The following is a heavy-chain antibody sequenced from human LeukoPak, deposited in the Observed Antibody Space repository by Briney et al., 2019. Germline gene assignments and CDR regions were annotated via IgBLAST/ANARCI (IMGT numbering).Heavy chain of an antibody. CDR2: IGTAGDT. CDR1: GFTFSSYD. Sequence: GGSLRLSCAASGFTFSSYDMHWVRQATGKGLEWVSAIGTAGDTYYSGSVKGRFTISRENAKNSLYLQMNSLRAGDTAVYYCAKGDDYGDTLPFDYWGQGTLVTVSS. D-gene: IGHD4-17*01. J-gene: IGHJ4*02. CDR3: AKGDDYGDTLPFDY. V-gene: IGHV3-13*01.